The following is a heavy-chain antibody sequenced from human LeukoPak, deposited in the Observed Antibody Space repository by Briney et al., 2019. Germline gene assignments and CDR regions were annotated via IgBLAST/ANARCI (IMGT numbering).Heavy chain of an antibody. V-gene: IGHV3-64*01. D-gene: IGHD5-18*01. J-gene: IGHJ4*02. CDR3: AKSSETTGYSYGYDY. CDR2: ISSNGGST. Sequence: GSLRLSCAASGFTFSNYAMYWVRQAPGKGLEYVSAISSNGGSTYYANSVKGRFTISRDNSKNTLYLQMGSLRAEDMAVYYCAKSSETTGYSYGYDYWGQGTLVTVSS. CDR1: GFTFSNYA.